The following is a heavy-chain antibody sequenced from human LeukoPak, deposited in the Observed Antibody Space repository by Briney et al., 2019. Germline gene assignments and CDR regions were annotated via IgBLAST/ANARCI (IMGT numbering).Heavy chain of an antibody. D-gene: IGHD2-15*01. Sequence: ASVKVSCKACGYTFTGYYMHWVRQAPGQGLEWMGWINPNSGGTNYAQKFQGRVTMTRDTSISAAYMELSRLRSDDTAVYYWARGGAGEGYCSSSSCYGHDYWGQGTLVTVSS. CDR3: ARGGAGEGYCSSSSCYGHDY. J-gene: IGHJ4*02. V-gene: IGHV1-2*02. CDR1: GYTFTGYY. CDR2: INPNSGGT.